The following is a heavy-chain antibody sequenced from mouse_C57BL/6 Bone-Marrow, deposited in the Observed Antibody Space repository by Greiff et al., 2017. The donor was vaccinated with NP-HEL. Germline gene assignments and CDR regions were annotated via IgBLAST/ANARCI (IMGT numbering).Heavy chain of an antibody. Sequence: EVQRVESGAELVKPGASVKLSCTASGFTITDYYMHWVKQRTEQGLEWIGRIDPEDGETKYAPKFQGKATITADPSSHPPYLQLSSLRAEDTAVDDCASAWGNSYYAGDYWDQGTAVTVSS. D-gene: IGHD2-1*01. V-gene: IGHV14-2*01. CDR1: GFTITDYY. CDR3: ASAWGNSYYAGDY. J-gene: IGHJ4*01. CDR2: IDPEDGET.